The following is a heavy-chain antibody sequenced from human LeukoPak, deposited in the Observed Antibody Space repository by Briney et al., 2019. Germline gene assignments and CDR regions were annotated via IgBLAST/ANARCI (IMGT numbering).Heavy chain of an antibody. J-gene: IGHJ4*02. Sequence: PGGSLRLSCAASGFTFSSCSMNWVRQAPGKGLEWVSSISSSSSYIYYADSVKGRFTISRDNAKNSLYLQMNSLRAEDTAVYYCARVSEVTLDYWGQGTLVTVSS. V-gene: IGHV3-21*01. D-gene: IGHD2-21*02. CDR3: ARVSEVTLDY. CDR2: ISSSSSYI. CDR1: GFTFSSCS.